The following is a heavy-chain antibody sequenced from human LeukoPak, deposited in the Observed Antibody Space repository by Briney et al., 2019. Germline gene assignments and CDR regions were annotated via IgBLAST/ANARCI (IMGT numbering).Heavy chain of an antibody. CDR3: ARAPPGSGWYYFDF. Sequence: SETLSLTCTVSGGSISSGGYYWSWIRQHPGKGLEWIGYIYYSGGTYYNPSLESRVTISVAPSKNQFSLNLTSVTAADSAVYYCARAPPGSGWYYFDFWGQGTLVTVSS. CDR1: GGSISSGGYY. V-gene: IGHV4-31*03. CDR2: IYYSGGT. J-gene: IGHJ4*02. D-gene: IGHD6-19*01.